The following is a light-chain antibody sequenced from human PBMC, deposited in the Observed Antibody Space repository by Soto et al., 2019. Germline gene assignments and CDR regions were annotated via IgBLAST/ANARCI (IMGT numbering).Light chain of an antibody. Sequence: QSALTQPASVSGSPGQSITISCTGSSSDVGNSNLVSWFQQDPGKAPKLILYETTERPSGVSGRFSGSKSGDTASLTISGLQAEDEADYYCCSYAGSSTLVFGGGTKVTVL. CDR3: CSYAGSSTLV. CDR1: SSDVGNSNL. J-gene: IGLJ3*02. CDR2: ETT. V-gene: IGLV2-23*01.